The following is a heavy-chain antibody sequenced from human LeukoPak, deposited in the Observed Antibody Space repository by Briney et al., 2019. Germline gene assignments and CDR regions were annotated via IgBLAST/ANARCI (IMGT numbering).Heavy chain of an antibody. D-gene: IGHD3-22*01. CDR1: GYTFTSYG. CDR3: ARRLQKPYYYDSSGYEGCDY. V-gene: IGHV1-18*01. CDR2: ISAYNGNT. Sequence: GGSLRLSCAASGYTFTSYGISWVRQAPGQGLEWMGWISAYNGNTNYAQKLQGRVTMTTDTSTSTAYMELRSLRSDDTAVYYCARRLQKPYYYDSSGYEGCDYWGQGTLVTVSS. J-gene: IGHJ4*02.